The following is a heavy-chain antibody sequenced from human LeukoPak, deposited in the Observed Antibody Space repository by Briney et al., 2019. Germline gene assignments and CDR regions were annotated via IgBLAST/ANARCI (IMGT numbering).Heavy chain of an antibody. V-gene: IGHV1-2*06. Sequence: ASVNVSCKASGYTFTGYYMHWVQQAPGQGLEWMGRINPNSGGTNYAQKFQGRVTMTRDTSISTAYMELSRLRSDDTAVYYCARALSGIVVVPAATTSSYYYYGMDVWGQGTTVTVSS. CDR3: ARALSGIVVVPAATTSSYYYYGMDV. D-gene: IGHD2-2*01. CDR1: GYTFTGYY. CDR2: INPNSGGT. J-gene: IGHJ6*02.